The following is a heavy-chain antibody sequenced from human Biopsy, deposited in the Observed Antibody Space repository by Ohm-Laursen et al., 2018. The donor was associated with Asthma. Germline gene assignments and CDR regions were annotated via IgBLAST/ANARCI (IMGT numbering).Heavy chain of an antibody. CDR2: INPNGGAT. D-gene: IGHD7-27*01. CDR3: ARVQKSPGDRWFDP. CDR1: AYTLIGYH. Sequence: GASVKVSCKASAYTLIGYHLHWVRQAPGEGLEWMGRINPNGGATIYAQKFQGRVAMTRDTSISTAYMELSRLTSDDTAVYYCARVQKSPGDRWFDPWGQGTLVTVSS. J-gene: IGHJ5*02. V-gene: IGHV1-2*06.